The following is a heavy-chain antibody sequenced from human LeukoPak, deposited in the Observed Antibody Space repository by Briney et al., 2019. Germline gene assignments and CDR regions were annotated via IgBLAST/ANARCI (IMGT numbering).Heavy chain of an antibody. CDR1: GDSVSSNSTA. D-gene: IGHD1-26*01. CDR3: ARAKSGSYGY. J-gene: IGHJ4*02. V-gene: IGHV6-1*01. CDR2: TYYRSKWYN. Sequence: SQTLSLTCAISGDSVSSNSTAWNWIRQSPSRGLDWLGRTYYRSKWYNDYAVSVKSRITITPNTSKNQCSLELNSVTPEDTAVYCCARAKSGSYGYWGQGTLVTVSS.